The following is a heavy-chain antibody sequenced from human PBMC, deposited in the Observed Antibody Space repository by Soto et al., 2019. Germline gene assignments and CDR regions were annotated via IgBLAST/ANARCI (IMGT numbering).Heavy chain of an antibody. Sequence: GGSLRLSCAASGFTFSSYWMHWVRQVPGKGLVWVARINSDGSSTSYADSVKGRFTISRDNAKNTLYLQMNSLRAEDTAVYYCARDRIAVAGNPEYFQHWGQGTLVTVSS. D-gene: IGHD6-19*01. CDR2: INSDGSST. CDR3: ARDRIAVAGNPEYFQH. V-gene: IGHV3-74*01. CDR1: GFTFSSYW. J-gene: IGHJ1*01.